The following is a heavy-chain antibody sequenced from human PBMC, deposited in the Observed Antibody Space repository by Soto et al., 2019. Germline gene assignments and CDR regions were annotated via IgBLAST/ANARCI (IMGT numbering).Heavy chain of an antibody. D-gene: IGHD6-13*01. CDR1: GGTFSSYA. V-gene: IGHV1-69*13. Sequence: SVKVSCKASGGTFSSYAISWVRQAPGQGLEWMGGIIPILGTANYAQKFQRRVTITADESTSTAYMELSSLRSEDTAVYYCARDGVNAMRVIDSSSWSYYYYGMDVRGQGTSVNVSS. J-gene: IGHJ6*02. CDR3: ARDGVNAMRVIDSSSWSYYYYGMDV. CDR2: IIPILGTA.